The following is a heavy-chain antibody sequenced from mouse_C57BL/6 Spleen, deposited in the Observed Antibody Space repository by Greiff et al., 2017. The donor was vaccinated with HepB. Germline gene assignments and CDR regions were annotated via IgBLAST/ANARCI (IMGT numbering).Heavy chain of an antibody. CDR2: IYPGDGDT. J-gene: IGHJ1*03. CDR3: ARYGGSRGYFDV. D-gene: IGHD1-1*01. Sequence: QVQLKESGPELVKPGASVKISCKASGYAFSSSWMNWVKQRPGKGLEWIGRIYPGDGDTNYNGKFKGKATLTADKSSSTAYMQLSSLTSEDSAVYFCARYGGSRGYFDVWGTGTTVTVSS. CDR1: GYAFSSSW. V-gene: IGHV1-82*01.